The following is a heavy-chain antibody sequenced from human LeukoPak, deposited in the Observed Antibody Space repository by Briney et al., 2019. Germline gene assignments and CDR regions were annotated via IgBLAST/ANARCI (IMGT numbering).Heavy chain of an antibody. D-gene: IGHD1-26*01. J-gene: IGHJ6*02. V-gene: IGHV1-2*02. CDR2: INPNSGGT. CDR3: ARRDRYRTRSGMDV. CDR1: GYTFTVYY. Sequence: ASVTVSCRASGYTFTVYYMHWVRQAPGQGLEWMGWINPNSGGTNYAQKFQGRVTMTRDTSISTAYMELSRLRSDDTAVYYCARRDRYRTRSGMDVWGQGTTVTVSS.